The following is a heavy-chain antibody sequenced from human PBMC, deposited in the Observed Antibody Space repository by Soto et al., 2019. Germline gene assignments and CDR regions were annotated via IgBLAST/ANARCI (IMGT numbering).Heavy chain of an antibody. CDR2: ISGSGGST. Sequence: GSLRLPCAASGFTFSSYAVSWVRQAPGKGLEWVSAISGSGGSTYYADSVKGRFTISRDNSKNTLYLQMNSLRAEDTAVYYCAKEKLGTLYYYYYGMDVWGQGTTVTVSS. V-gene: IGHV3-23*01. CDR3: AKEKLGTLYYYYYGMDV. CDR1: GFTFSSYA. D-gene: IGHD7-27*01. J-gene: IGHJ6*02.